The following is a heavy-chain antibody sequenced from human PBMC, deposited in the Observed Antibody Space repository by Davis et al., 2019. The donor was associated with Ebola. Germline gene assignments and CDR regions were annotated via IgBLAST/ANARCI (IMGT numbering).Heavy chain of an antibody. CDR1: GFTFSSYG. CDR2: ISYDGSNK. D-gene: IGHD3-10*01. J-gene: IGHJ5*02. V-gene: IGHV3-30*18. CDR3: AKQLFWFGEETT. Sequence: PGGSLRLSCAASGFTFSSYGMHWVRQAPGKGLEWVAVISYDGSNKYYADSVKGRFTISRDNSNSTLYLQMNSLRVEDTAIYYCAKQLFWFGEETTWGQGTLVAVSS.